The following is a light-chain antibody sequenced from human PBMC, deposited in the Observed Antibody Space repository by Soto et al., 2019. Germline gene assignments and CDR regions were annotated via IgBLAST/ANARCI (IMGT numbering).Light chain of an antibody. CDR1: SGYSTYI. CDR2: VERSGSY. Sequence: QSVLTQSSSASASLGSSVKLTCTLSSGYSTYIIAWHQQQPGKAPRYLMKVERSGSYNKGSGVPDRFSGSSSGADRYLTISIFQSEDEADYYCETWDSNTFVVFGGGTKLTVL. J-gene: IGLJ2*01. V-gene: IGLV4-60*03. CDR3: ETWDSNTFVV.